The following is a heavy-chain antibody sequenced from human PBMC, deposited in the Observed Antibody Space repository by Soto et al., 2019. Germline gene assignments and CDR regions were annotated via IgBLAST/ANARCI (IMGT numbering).Heavy chain of an antibody. Sequence: QVQLVESGGGVVQPGRSLRLSCSASGFTFSPYVLHWVRQAPGKGLEWVAVMSSDGTYKYYADSVKGRFTISRDNSKNTLYLQMNSLRAEDTAVYYCARGRTMRVVVGVYFEYWGQGTLVTVSS. D-gene: IGHD3-22*01. CDR2: MSSDGTYK. CDR3: ARGRTMRVVVGVYFEY. V-gene: IGHV3-30-3*01. J-gene: IGHJ4*02. CDR1: GFTFSPYV.